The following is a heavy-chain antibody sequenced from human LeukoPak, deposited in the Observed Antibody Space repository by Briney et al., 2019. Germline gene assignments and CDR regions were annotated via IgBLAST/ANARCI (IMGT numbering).Heavy chain of an antibody. Sequence: PGGSLRLSCAASGFTFSSYEMNWLRPAPGKGREWVSYISSSGSTIYYADSVKGRFTISRDNAKNSLYLQMNSLRAEDTAVYYCAELGITMIGGVWGKGTTVTISS. J-gene: IGHJ6*04. CDR3: AELGITMIGGV. V-gene: IGHV3-48*03. D-gene: IGHD3-10*02. CDR1: GFTFSSYE. CDR2: ISSSGSTI.